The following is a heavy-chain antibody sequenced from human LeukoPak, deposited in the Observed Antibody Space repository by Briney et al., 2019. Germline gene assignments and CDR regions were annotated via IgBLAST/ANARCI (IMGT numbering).Heavy chain of an antibody. CDR1: GGSISSYY. J-gene: IGHJ4*02. CDR3: ARGEDSSSWYGEDYYFDY. D-gene: IGHD6-13*01. Sequence: PSETLSLTCTVSGGSISSYYWSWIRQPPGKGLEWIGYIYYSGSTNYNPSLKSRVTISVDTSKNQFSLKLSSVTAADTAVYYCARGEDSSSWYGEDYYFDYWGQGTLVTVSS. CDR2: IYYSGST. V-gene: IGHV4-59*08.